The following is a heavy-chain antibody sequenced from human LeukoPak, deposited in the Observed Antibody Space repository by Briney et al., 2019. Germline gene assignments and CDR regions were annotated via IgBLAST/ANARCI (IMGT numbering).Heavy chain of an antibody. V-gene: IGHV4-59*12. CDR1: GGSISGFY. Sequence: SETLSLTCTVSGGSISGFYWSWIRQPPGKGLEWIGYIYYSGSTNYSPSLKSRVTISVDTSKNQFSLRLSSVTAADTAVYYCAREKIGYYDGSGRGWFDPWGQGTLVTVSS. CDR3: AREKIGYYDGSGRGWFDP. D-gene: IGHD3-22*01. J-gene: IGHJ5*02. CDR2: IYYSGST.